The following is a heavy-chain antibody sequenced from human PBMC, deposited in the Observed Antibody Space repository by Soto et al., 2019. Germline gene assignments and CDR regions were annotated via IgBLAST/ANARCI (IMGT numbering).Heavy chain of an antibody. V-gene: IGHV4-39*01. D-gene: IGHD6-13*01. CDR2: AYYSGST. CDR3: ARHGGSAAGTNYYDY. J-gene: IGHJ4*02. Sequence: SETLSLTCTVSGGSISSSSYYWGWIRQPPGKGLEWIGSAYYSGSTYYNSALKSRVTISVDTSKNQFSLKLSSLTAADTAVYYFARHGGSAAGTNYYDYGGQETQVTVSS. CDR1: GGSISSSSYY.